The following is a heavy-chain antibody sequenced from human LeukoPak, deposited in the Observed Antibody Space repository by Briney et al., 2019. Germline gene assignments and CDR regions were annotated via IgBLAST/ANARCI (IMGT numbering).Heavy chain of an antibody. Sequence: ASVKVSCKASGYTFTGYYMHWVRQAPGQGLEWMGWINPNSGGTNYAQKFQGRVTMTRNTSISTAYMELSSLRSEDTAVYYCARRRGVVAATRGWFDPWGQGTLVTVSS. J-gene: IGHJ5*02. CDR3: ARRRGVVAATRGWFDP. CDR1: GYTFTGYY. CDR2: INPNSGGT. D-gene: IGHD2-15*01. V-gene: IGHV1-2*02.